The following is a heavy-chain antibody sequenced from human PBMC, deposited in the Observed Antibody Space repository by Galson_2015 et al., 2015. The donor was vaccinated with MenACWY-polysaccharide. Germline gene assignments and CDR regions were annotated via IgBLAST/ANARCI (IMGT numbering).Heavy chain of an antibody. D-gene: IGHD2-2*01. J-gene: IGHJ5*02. Sequence: LSLTCTVSGGSISSSSYYWGWIRQPPGTGLEWIGSIYYSGSTYYNPSLKSRVTISVDTSKNQFSLKLSSVTAADTAVYYCARGRGYCSSTSCCHWFDPWGQGTLVTVSS. CDR3: ARGRGYCSSTSCCHWFDP. CDR2: IYYSGST. V-gene: IGHV4-39*01. CDR1: GGSISSSSYY.